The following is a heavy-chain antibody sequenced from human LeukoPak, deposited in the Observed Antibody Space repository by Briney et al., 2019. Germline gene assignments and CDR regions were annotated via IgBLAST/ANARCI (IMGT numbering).Heavy chain of an antibody. CDR3: AKRYSRSGFDY. CDR2: ISGSDGTT. D-gene: IGHD6-13*01. J-gene: IGHJ4*02. Sequence: QSGGSLRLSCAASGFTFSSYAMSWVRQAPGKGLEWVSAISGSDGTTYYADSMKGRFTISRDNSENTVYLQMNRLRAEDTAVYYCAKRYSRSGFDYWGQGTLVTVSS. V-gene: IGHV3-23*01. CDR1: GFTFSSYA.